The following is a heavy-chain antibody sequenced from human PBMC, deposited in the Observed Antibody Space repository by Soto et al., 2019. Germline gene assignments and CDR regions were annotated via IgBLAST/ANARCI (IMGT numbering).Heavy chain of an antibody. Sequence: EVQLLESGGGLVQPGGSLRLSCAASGFTFSSYALNWVRLAPGKGLEWVSAISGSGAGTYYADSVKGRFTISRDNSKNTLDPQRNSLRAEVTAVYYCANSIAAAGIAKAYWGQGTLVSVSS. CDR1: GFTFSSYA. CDR2: ISGSGAGT. J-gene: IGHJ4*02. CDR3: ANSIAAAGIAKAY. V-gene: IGHV3-23*01. D-gene: IGHD6-13*01.